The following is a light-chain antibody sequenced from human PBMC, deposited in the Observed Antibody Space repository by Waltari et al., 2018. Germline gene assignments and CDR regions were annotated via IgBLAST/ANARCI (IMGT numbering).Light chain of an antibody. J-gene: IGKJ3*01. CDR1: QGISSY. CDR3: QHLNSYPPT. CDR2: EAS. Sequence: DIQLTQSPSFLSASVGDRVTITCRASQGISSYLAWYQQKPGKAPNLLISEASTLQSGVQSRFSGTGSETEFTLTISSLQPEDFATYFCQHLNSYPPTFGPGTIVDIK. V-gene: IGKV1-9*01.